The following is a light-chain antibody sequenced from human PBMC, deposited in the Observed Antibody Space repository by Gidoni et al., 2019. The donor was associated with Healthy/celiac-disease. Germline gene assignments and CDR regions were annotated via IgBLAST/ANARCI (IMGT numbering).Light chain of an antibody. CDR1: QSISSW. V-gene: IGKV1-5*03. Sequence: DIQMTQSPSTLSASVGDRVTITCRVSQSISSWLAWYQQKPGKAPKLLIYKASSLESGVPSRFSGSGSGTEFTLTISSLQPDDFATYYCQQYNSYPMCSFGQGTKLEIK. CDR3: QQYNSYPMCS. CDR2: KAS. J-gene: IGKJ2*04.